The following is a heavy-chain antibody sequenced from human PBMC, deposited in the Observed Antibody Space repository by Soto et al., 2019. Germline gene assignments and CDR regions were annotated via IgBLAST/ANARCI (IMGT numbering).Heavy chain of an antibody. V-gene: IGHV3-23*01. CDR3: AKEWEIAAAGFDY. J-gene: IGHJ4*02. CDR2: ISGSGGST. CDR1: GFTLSSYA. Sequence: GGSLRLSCSASGFTLSSYAMSWVRQAPGKGLEWVSAISGSGGSTYYADSVKGRFTISRDNSKNTLYLQMNSLRAEDKAVYYCAKEWEIAAAGFDYWGQGTLVTVSS. D-gene: IGHD6-13*01.